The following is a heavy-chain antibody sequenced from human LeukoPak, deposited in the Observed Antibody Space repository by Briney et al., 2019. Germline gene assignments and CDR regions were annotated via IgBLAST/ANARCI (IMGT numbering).Heavy chain of an antibody. J-gene: IGHJ4*02. V-gene: IGHV3-23*01. Sequence: GGALRLSYAASGFTFSSYAMSWVRQAPGKVLEWVSSISGSGGSTYYADSVKGRFTISRDNSKNTLYLQMNSLRAEDTAVYYCATAQTKGVLRYFDWLTDYWGQGTLVTVSS. CDR3: ATAQTKGVLRYFDWLTDY. CDR2: ISGSGGST. CDR1: GFTFSSYA. D-gene: IGHD3-9*01.